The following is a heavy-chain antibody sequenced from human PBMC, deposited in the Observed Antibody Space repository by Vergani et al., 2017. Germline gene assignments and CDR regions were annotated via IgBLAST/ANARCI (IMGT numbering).Heavy chain of an antibody. J-gene: IGHJ4*02. V-gene: IGHV3-23*01. Sequence: EVQLLESGGGLVQPGGSLRLFCAASGFTFSSYAMSWVRQAPGKGREWVSAISGSGGRTYYAGSVKGRFTISRDNSKNTLYLQMNSLRAEDTAVYYCAKGSDDFWSGYWGYWGQGTLVTVSS. CDR2: ISGSGGRT. CDR3: AKGSDDFWSGYWGY. D-gene: IGHD3-3*01. CDR1: GFTFSSYA.